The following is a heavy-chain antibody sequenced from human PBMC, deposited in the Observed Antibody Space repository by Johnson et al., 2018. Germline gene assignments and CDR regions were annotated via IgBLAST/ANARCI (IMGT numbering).Heavy chain of an antibody. J-gene: IGHJ6*02. D-gene: IGHD1-1*01. CDR1: GFTFSSYG. V-gene: IGHV3-30*03. Sequence: QVQLVESGGGVVQXGRSXRLXCAASGFTFSSYGMHWVRQAPGKGLEWVAVISYDGSNKYYADSVKGRFTISRDNAETSLYLQMNSLRDEDTAVYYCARDGTGYYFYAMDVWGQGTTVTVSS. CDR3: ARDGTGYYFYAMDV. CDR2: ISYDGSNK.